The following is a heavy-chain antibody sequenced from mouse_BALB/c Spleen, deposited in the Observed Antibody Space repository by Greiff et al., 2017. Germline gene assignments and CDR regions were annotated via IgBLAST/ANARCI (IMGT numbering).Heavy chain of an antibody. D-gene: IGHD2-2*01. CDR1: GYSFTGYF. CDR2: INPYNGDT. CDR3: ARDHGSWFAY. V-gene: IGHV1-20*02. Sequence: VQLHQSGPELVKPGASVKISCKASGYSFTGYFMNWVMQSHGKSLEWIGRINPYNGDTFYNQKFKGKATLTVDKSSSTAHMELRSLASEDSAVYYCARDHGSWFAYWGQGTLVTVSA. J-gene: IGHJ3*01.